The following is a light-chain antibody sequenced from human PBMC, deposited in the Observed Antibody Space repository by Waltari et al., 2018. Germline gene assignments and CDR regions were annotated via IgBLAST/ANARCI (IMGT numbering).Light chain of an antibody. J-gene: IGKJ1*01. CDR3: QRYGTSPPTWT. Sequence: IVLTQSPETLSLSQGERATISCRASQSASTTFLAWYQQKPGQAPRLLIYDASSRAPGTPDRFSGSGSGPDFTLTIDTLEPEDFAVYYCQRYGTSPPTWTFGQGTKVEIK. V-gene: IGKV3-20*01. CDR1: QSASTTF. CDR2: DAS.